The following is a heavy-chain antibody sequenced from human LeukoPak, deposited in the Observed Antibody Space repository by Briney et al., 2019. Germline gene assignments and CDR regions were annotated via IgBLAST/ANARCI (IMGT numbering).Heavy chain of an antibody. V-gene: IGHV1-2*06. J-gene: IGHJ5*02. CDR1: VYTFTGYY. CDR3: ATLAVVGVKWFDP. Sequence: ASVKVSCKASVYTFTGYYMHWVRQAPGQGLEWMGRINPNSGGTNYAQKFQGRVTMTRDTSISTAYMELSRLRSDDPAVYYCATLAVVGVKWFDPWGEGTLVTVSS. CDR2: INPNSGGT. D-gene: IGHD6-19*01.